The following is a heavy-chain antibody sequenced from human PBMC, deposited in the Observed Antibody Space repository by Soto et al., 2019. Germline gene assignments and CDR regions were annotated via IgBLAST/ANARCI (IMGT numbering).Heavy chain of an antibody. CDR3: AKSYYYGSGSYLYYFDY. CDR2: ISYDGSNK. J-gene: IGHJ4*02. CDR1: GFTFSSCG. V-gene: IGHV3-30*18. Sequence: GGSLRLSCAASGFTFSSCGMHWVRQAPGKGLEWVAVISYDGSNKYYADSVKGRFTISRDNSKNTLYLQMNSLRAEDTAVYYCAKSYYYGSGSYLYYFDYWGQGTLVTVSS. D-gene: IGHD3-10*01.